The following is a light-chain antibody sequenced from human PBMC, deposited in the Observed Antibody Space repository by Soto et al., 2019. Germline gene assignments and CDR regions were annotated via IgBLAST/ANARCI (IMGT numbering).Light chain of an antibody. CDR1: QSISSW. J-gene: IGKJ5*01. Sequence: IQMSQSPSTLSAYVGDRVTITCRASQSISSWLAWYQQKPGKAPKLLIYDASSLESGVPSRFSGSGSGTEFTLTITSLQPDDLATYYCQQLNSYPITFGQGTLLEIK. CDR3: QQLNSYPIT. V-gene: IGKV1-5*01. CDR2: DAS.